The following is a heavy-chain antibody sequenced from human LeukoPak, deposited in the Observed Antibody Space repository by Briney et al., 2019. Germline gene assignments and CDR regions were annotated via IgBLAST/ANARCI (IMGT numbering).Heavy chain of an antibody. V-gene: IGHV1-18*01. CDR3: GRDFMSMIPSAPGI. CDR2: ISPYNGNT. CDR1: GYTFIIHG. D-gene: IGHD3-22*01. J-gene: IGHJ3*02. Sequence: ASVKVSSKATGYTFIIHGISWVRQAPGQGLEWMGWISPYNGNTNYAQNLQGRVTMTTDTTTSTVYMELRSLTSDDTAVYYCGRDFMSMIPSAPGIWGQGTKVTVSS.